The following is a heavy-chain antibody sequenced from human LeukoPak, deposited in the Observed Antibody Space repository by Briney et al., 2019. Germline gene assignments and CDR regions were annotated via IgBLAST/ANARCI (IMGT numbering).Heavy chain of an antibody. J-gene: IGHJ4*02. CDR1: GGSISSYY. CDR2: IYYSGST. CDR3: ARGRYYYGSGSSFDY. V-gene: IGHV4-59*01. D-gene: IGHD3-10*01. Sequence: SETLSLTCTASGGSISSYYWSWIRQPPGKGLEWIGYIYYSGSTNYNPSLKSRVTISVDTSKNQFSLKLSSVTAADTAVYYCARGRYYYGSGSSFDYWGQGTLVTVSS.